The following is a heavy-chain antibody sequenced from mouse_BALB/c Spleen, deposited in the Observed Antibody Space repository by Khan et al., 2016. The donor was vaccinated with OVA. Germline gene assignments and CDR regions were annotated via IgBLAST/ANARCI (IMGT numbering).Heavy chain of an antibody. Sequence: VQLKESGPGLVAPSQSLSITCTVSGFSLTSYGVHWVRQPPGKGLEWLVVIWSDGSTNYNSVLKSRLSISKDNSKSQVFLKMNSLQTDDTANYYCARWFDGYSSLYAMDYWGQGTSVTVSS. V-gene: IGHV2-6*02. J-gene: IGHJ4*01. CDR1: GFSLTSYG. CDR2: IWSDGST. CDR3: ARWFDGYSSLYAMDY. D-gene: IGHD2-3*01.